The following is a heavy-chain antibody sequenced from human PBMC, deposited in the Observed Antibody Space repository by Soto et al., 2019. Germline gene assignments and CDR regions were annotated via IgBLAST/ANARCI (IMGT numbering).Heavy chain of an antibody. CDR1: GFTFSSYS. CDR3: ARGTTVTTFNYFDY. J-gene: IGHJ4*02. V-gene: IGHV3-21*01. Sequence: EVQLVESGGGLVKPGGSLRLSCAASGFTFSSYSMNWVRQAPGKGLEWVSSISSSSSYIYYADSVKGRFTISRANAKNSLYLQMNSLRAEDTAVYYCARGTTVTTFNYFDYWGQGTLVTVSS. CDR2: ISSSSSYI. D-gene: IGHD4-17*01.